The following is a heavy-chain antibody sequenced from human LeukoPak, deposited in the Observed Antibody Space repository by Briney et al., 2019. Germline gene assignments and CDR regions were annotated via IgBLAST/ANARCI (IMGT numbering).Heavy chain of an antibody. V-gene: IGHV4-4*07. CDR3: ARVPISWRSSATTMLVYAFDI. Sequence: SETLSLTCTVSGGSISSYYWSWIRQPAGKGLEWIGRIYTSGSTNYNPSLKSRVTMSVDTSKNQFSLKLSSVTAADTAVYYCARVPISWRSSATTMLVYAFDIWGQGTMVTVSS. CDR2: IYTSGST. D-gene: IGHD1-26*01. J-gene: IGHJ3*02. CDR1: GGSISSYY.